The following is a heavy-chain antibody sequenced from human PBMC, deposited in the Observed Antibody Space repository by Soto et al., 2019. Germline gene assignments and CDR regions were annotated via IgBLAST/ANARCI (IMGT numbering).Heavy chain of an antibody. CDR2: IYTSGRT. D-gene: IGHD6-13*01. CDR3: ARELYSSSWYNWFDP. Sequence: QVQLQESGPGLVKPSETLSLTCTVSGGSISSYYWCWIRQPAGKGLEWIGRIYTSGRTNYNPSLKSRVTMSVDTSKNPFSLKLSSVTAEDTAVYYCARELYSSSWYNWFDPWGQGHLVIVSS. CDR1: GGSISSYY. J-gene: IGHJ5*02. V-gene: IGHV4-4*07.